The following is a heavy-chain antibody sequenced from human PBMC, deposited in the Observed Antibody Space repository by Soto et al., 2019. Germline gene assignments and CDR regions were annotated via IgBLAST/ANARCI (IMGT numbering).Heavy chain of an antibody. J-gene: IGHJ4*02. D-gene: IGHD3-9*01. V-gene: IGHV4-4*07. CDR1: GRSMSGYY. CDR2: IYASGTT. Sequence: SETLSLTCTVSGRSMSGYYWSWIRQPAGARLEWIARIYASGTTDFNPSLKGRVTMSVDTSKNQFSLKLTSVTAADTALYYCAREDYYVTGYYVVWGQGTQVTVSS. CDR3: AREDYYVTGYYVV.